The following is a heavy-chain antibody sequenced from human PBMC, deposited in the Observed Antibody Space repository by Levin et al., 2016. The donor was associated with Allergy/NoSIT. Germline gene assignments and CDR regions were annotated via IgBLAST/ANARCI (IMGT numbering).Heavy chain of an antibody. Sequence: WVRQAPGQGLEWMGWIDPNTGGTNYAEKFQGRVTMTRDTSISAAYLELRRLTSDDTAMYFCARGVYYSGSGPGLLDYWGQGTLVTVSS. D-gene: IGHD3-10*01. J-gene: IGHJ4*02. CDR3: ARGVYYSGSGPGLLDY. V-gene: IGHV1-2*02. CDR2: IDPNTGGT.